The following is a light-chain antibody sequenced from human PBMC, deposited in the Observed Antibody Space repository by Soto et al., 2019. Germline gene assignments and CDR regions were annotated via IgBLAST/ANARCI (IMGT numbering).Light chain of an antibody. CDR2: ETS. CDR3: FSFTSTNTHV. CDR1: SSDFGSYKF. Sequence: QSVLTQPAAVSGSPGQSVTISCTGTSSDFGSYKFVSWYQHHPGTVPKVIIYETSKRPSGVSDRFSGSKSGNTASLTISGLQAEDEADYYCFSFTSTNTHVFGSGTKVTVL. J-gene: IGLJ1*01. V-gene: IGLV2-23*01.